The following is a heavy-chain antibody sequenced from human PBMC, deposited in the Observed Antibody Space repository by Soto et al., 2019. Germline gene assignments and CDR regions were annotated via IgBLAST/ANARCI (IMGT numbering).Heavy chain of an antibody. Sequence: ASVKVSCKASGYTFTGYYMHWVRQAPGQGLEWMGWINPNSGATNYAQKFQGWVTMTRDTSISTAYVGLSRLTSDDTAVYYCARNSHLDYWGQGSLVTVSS. CDR3: ARNSHLDY. CDR2: INPNSGAT. CDR1: GYTFTGYY. V-gene: IGHV1-2*04. J-gene: IGHJ4*02. D-gene: IGHD5-18*01.